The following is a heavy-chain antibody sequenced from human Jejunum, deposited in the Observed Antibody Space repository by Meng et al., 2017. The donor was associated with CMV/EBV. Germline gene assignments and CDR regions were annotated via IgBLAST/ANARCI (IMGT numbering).Heavy chain of an antibody. J-gene: IGHJ6*02. Sequence: ASGVTGYNYAISWVRPAPGQGLEWMGRIIPILGKATYAQKFQGRATITADKFTGTSFLDLSSLRSEDTAVYFCARVTTFYYALDVWGQGTTVTVSS. V-gene: IGHV1-69*04. CDR3: ARVTTFYYALDV. CDR2: IIPILGKA. D-gene: IGHD1-1*01. CDR1: GVTGYNYA.